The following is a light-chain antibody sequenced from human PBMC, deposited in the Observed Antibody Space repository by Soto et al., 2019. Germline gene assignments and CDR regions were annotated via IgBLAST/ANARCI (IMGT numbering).Light chain of an antibody. J-gene: IGKJ4*01. Sequence: DVQMTQSPSSLSASVGDRVTITCRARQGIAPYLAWFQQKLGKVSKLLIYAASTLQSGVPSRFSGSGSGTDFTLTISSLQPEDVATYYCQKYNSAPLTFGRGTKVEIK. V-gene: IGKV1-27*01. CDR3: QKYNSAPLT. CDR2: AAS. CDR1: QGIAPY.